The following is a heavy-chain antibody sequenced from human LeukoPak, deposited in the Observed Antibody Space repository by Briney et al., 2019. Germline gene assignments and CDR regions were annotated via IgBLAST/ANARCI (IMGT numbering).Heavy chain of an antibody. CDR1: GYSFTGYY. D-gene: IGHD3-22*01. J-gene: IGHJ4*02. CDR2: INPSGGST. V-gene: IGHV1-46*01. CDR3: ARVEHDSSGYSLGIAY. Sequence: GASVKVSCKTSGYSFTGYYIHWVRQAPGQGLEWMGIINPSGGSTSYAQKFQGRVTMTRDTSTSTVYMELSSLRSEDTAVYYCARVEHDSSGYSLGIAYWGQGTLVTVSS.